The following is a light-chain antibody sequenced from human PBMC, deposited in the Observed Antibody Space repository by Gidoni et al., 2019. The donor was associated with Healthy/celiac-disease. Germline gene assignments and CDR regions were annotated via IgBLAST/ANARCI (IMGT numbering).Light chain of an antibody. CDR2: KAS. V-gene: IGKV1-5*03. CDR1: QSISSW. CDR3: QQYNSYSLT. Sequence: DIQMTQSPSTLSASVGDRVTITCRASQSISSWLAWYQQKPGKAPKLLIYKASSLESGVPSRFSGSKSGTEFTLTISSLQPDDFATYYCQQYNSYSLTFXQXTKVEIK. J-gene: IGKJ1*01.